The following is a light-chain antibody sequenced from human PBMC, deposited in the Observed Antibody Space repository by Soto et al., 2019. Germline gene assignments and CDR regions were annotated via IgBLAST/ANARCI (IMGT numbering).Light chain of an antibody. J-gene: IGKJ2*01. Sequence: DIQMTQSPSSLSASVGDRVTITCRASQSIINYLNWYQQKPGKAPKLLIYAASSLQSGVPSRFSGSSSGTDFTLTISSLQPEDSATYYCQQSYITPPYTFGQGTKLEIK. CDR3: QQSYITPPYT. CDR1: QSIINY. CDR2: AAS. V-gene: IGKV1-39*01.